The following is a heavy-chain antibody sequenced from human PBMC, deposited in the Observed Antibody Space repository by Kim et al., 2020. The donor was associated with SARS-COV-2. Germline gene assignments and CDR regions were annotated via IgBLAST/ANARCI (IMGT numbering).Heavy chain of an antibody. V-gene: IGHV3-30*18. Sequence: GGSLRLSCAASGFTFTHYGMHWVRQAPGKGLEWVAIISYDGSNQYYADSLKGRFTISIHNSKNTLYLQMNSLRPEDTAVYYCAESGTTMVRFFYYYGMDVWGKGTRVTVSS. CDR2: ISYDGSNQ. D-gene: IGHD3-10*01. CDR1: GFTFTHYG. CDR3: AESGTTMVRFFYYYGMDV. J-gene: IGHJ6*04.